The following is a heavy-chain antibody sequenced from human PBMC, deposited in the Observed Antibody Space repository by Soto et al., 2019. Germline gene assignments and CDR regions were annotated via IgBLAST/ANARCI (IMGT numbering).Heavy chain of an antibody. CDR3: AKSAVGAFYY. Sequence: GGSLRLSCAASGFTFSSYGVHWVRQAPGKGLEWVAVISYDGSNKYYADSVKGRFTISRDNSKNTLYLQMNSLRAEDTAVYYCAKSAVGAFYYWGQGTLVTVSS. J-gene: IGHJ4*02. CDR2: ISYDGSNK. CDR1: GFTFSSYG. D-gene: IGHD1-26*01. V-gene: IGHV3-30*18.